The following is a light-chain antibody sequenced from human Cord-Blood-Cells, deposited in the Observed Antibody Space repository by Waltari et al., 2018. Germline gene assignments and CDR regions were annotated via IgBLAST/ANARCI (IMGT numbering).Light chain of an antibody. CDR2: EGS. J-gene: IGLJ1*01. V-gene: IGLV2-23*01. CDR1: SSDVGSYNL. CDR3: CSYAGSSTSYV. Sequence: QSALTQPASVSGSPGQSITISCTGTSSDVGSYNLVSWYQQHPVKAPKLMIYEGSRRPSGVSNRVSGSKSGNTASLTISGLQAEDEADYYCCSYAGSSTSYVFGTGTKVTVL.